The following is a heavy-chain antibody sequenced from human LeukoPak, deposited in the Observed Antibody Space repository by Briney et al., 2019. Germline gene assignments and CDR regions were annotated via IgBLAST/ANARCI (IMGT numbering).Heavy chain of an antibody. CDR1: SGSFSGFY. CDR3: ARGLDSRPSNIDFWSGYSGPNPLDY. D-gene: IGHD3-3*01. V-gene: IGHV4-34*01. Sequence: SETLSLTCAVYSGSFSGFYWTWIRQPPGKGLEWIGEINHSGTINYNPSLRSRVTISVDTSKNQFSLRLRSVTAADTAVYFCARGLDSRPSNIDFWSGYSGPNPLDYWGQGTLVTVSS. CDR2: INHSGTI. J-gene: IGHJ4*02.